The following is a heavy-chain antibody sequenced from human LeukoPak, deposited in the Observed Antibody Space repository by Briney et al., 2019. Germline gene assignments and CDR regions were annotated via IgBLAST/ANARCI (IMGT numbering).Heavy chain of an antibody. D-gene: IGHD6-6*01. CDR1: GGSISSYY. J-gene: IGHJ4*02. V-gene: IGHV4-59*08. CDR2: IYYSGIT. Sequence: SETLSLTCTVSGGSISSYYWSWIRQPPGKGLEWIGYIYYSGITNYNPSLKSRVTMFVDMSKNQFSLRLSSVTAADTAVYYCARHRAYSSSSPFDYWGQGTLVTVSS. CDR3: ARHRAYSSSSPFDY.